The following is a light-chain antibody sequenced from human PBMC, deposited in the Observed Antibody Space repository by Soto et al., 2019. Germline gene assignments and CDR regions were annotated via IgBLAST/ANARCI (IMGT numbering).Light chain of an antibody. J-gene: IGKJ3*01. CDR2: AAS. Sequence: IQLTQAPSSLSASVGDRFTITCRASQGISSYLAWYQQKQGKXPKXXIYAASTLPSGVPSRFSGSGSGTDLTLTISSLQPGDCETYDCQQLDSYPFTFGPGTKVDIK. CDR1: QGISSY. CDR3: QQLDSYPFT. V-gene: IGKV1-9*01.